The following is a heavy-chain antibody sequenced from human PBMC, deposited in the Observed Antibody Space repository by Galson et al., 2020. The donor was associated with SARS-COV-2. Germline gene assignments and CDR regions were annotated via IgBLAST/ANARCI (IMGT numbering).Heavy chain of an antibody. V-gene: IGHV4-59*01. CDR3: ARDRILTGYSGERPITHYYGMDV. D-gene: IGHD3-9*01. J-gene: IGHJ6*02. Sequence: SETLSLTCTVSGGSISSYYWSWIRQPPGKGLEWIGYIYYSGSTNYNPSLKSRVTISVDTSKNQFSLKLSSATAADTAVYYCARDRILTGYSGERPITHYYGMDVWGQGSTVTVSS. CDR2: IYYSGST. CDR1: GGSISSYY.